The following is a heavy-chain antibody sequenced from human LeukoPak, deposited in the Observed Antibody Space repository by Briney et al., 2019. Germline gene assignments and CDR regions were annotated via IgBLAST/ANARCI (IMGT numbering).Heavy chain of an antibody. CDR2: ISSSSSTI. CDR1: GFIFSSYS. CDR3: ARTTNPGSYCGGDCHYDY. Sequence: GGSLRLSGEGSGFIFSSYSMNWVRQAPGKGLEGGSYISSSSSTIYYTDSVRGRFTISRDNGKNSLYLQMNSLRAEEPAVYYCARTTNPGSYCGGDCHYDYWGQGTLVTVSS. J-gene: IGHJ4*02. V-gene: IGHV3-48*04. D-gene: IGHD2-21*02.